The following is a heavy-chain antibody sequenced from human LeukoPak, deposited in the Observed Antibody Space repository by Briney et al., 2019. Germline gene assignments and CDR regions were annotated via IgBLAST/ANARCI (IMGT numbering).Heavy chain of an antibody. V-gene: IGHV3-20*04. D-gene: IGHD1-26*01. J-gene: IGHJ4*02. CDR3: ARHPFPHEEIVGAH. CDR1: GFTFDDYG. Sequence: GGSLRLSCTASGFTFDDYGMSWVRQAPGKGLEWVSGINWNGGSTGYADSVKGRFTISRDNAKNSLYLQMNSLRAEDTALYYCARHPFPHEEIVGAHWGQGTLVTVSS. CDR2: INWNGGST.